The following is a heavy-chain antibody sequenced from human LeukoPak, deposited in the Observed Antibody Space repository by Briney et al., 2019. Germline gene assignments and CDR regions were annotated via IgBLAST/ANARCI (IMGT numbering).Heavy chain of an antibody. D-gene: IGHD5-24*01. CDR3: ARDRYGDGFAHLDY. J-gene: IGHJ4*02. CDR1: GYTFTSYA. Sequence: VASVKVSCKASGYTFTSYAIHWVRQAPEQGLEWMRWITPSGGTNYPQKFQGRVAITWDTSITTAYMDVSRLTSDDTAVYYCARDRYGDGFAHLDYWGQGALVTVSS. V-gene: IGHV1-2*02. CDR2: ITPSGGT.